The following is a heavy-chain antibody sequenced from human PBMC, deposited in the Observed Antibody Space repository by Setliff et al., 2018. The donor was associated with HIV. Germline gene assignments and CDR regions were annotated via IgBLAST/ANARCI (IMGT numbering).Heavy chain of an antibody. V-gene: IGHV3-21*01. D-gene: IGHD6-13*01. CDR1: GFTFSNSS. Sequence: GGSLRLSCAASGFTFSNSSMNWVRQAPGKGLEWVSSISGSSSYIYYPDSVKGRFTISRDNAKNTLYLQMNSLRAEDTAVYYCAKDRQLVTWTLDYWGQGTLVTVSS. J-gene: IGHJ4*02. CDR3: AKDRQLVTWTLDY. CDR2: ISGSSSYI.